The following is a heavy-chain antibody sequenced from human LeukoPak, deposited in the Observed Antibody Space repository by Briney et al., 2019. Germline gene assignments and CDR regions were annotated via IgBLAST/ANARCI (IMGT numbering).Heavy chain of an antibody. CDR3: ARVDTAMVFYYYYYMDV. J-gene: IGHJ6*03. CDR1: GFTFSSYW. CDR2: INSDGSST. V-gene: IGHV3-74*01. D-gene: IGHD5-18*01. Sequence: GGSLRPSCATAGFTFSSYWMHWVRQAPGKGLVWVSRINSDGSSTSYADSVKGRFTISRDNAKNTLYLQMNSLRAEGTAVYYCARVDTAMVFYYYYYMDVWGKGTTVTVSS.